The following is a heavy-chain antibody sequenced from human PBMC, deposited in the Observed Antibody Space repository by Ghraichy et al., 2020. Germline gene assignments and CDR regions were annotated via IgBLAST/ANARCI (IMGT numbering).Heavy chain of an antibody. CDR1: GYTLTELS. CDR2: FDPEDGET. CDR3: ATEPPRTTYSSSWRGYYYMDV. V-gene: IGHV1-24*01. Sequence: ASVKVSCKVSGYTLTELSMHWVRQAPGKGLEWMGGFDPEDGETIHAQKFQGRVTMTEDTSTDTAYMELSSLRSEDTAVYYCATEPPRTTYSSSWRGYYYMDVWGKGTTVTVSS. D-gene: IGHD6-13*01. J-gene: IGHJ6*03.